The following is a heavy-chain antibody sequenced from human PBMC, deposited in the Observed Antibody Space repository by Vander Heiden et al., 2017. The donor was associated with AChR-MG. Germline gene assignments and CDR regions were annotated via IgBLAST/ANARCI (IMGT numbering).Heavy chain of an antibody. D-gene: IGHD1-20*01. CDR1: GGTFSSYP. Sequence: QVQLVQSGAEVEKPGSAVKVSCKASGGTFSSYPISGVRQAPGQGLEWMGGIIPIFGTANYAQKFQGRVTITADESTSTAYMELSSLRSEDTAVYYCARDRGDNWNYDSYYMDVWGKGTTVTVSS. V-gene: IGHV1-69*01. CDR2: IIPIFGTA. J-gene: IGHJ6*03. CDR3: ARDRGDNWNYDSYYMDV.